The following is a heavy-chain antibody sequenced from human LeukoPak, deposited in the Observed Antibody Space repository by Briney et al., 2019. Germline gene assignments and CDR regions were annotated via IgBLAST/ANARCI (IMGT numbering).Heavy chain of an antibody. V-gene: IGHV1-2*02. CDR1: GYTFTGYY. Sequence: ASVKVSCKASGYTFTGYYMHWVRQAPGQGLEWMGWINPNSGGTNYAQKFQGRVTMTRDTSISTAYMELSRLRSDDTAVYYCAGGTAMVTYYYYGMDVWGQGTTVTVSS. CDR3: AGGTAMVTYYYYGMDV. CDR2: INPNSGGT. D-gene: IGHD5-18*01. J-gene: IGHJ6*02.